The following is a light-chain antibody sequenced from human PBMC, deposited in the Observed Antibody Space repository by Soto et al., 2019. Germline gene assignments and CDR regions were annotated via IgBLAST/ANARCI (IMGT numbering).Light chain of an antibody. CDR1: QNICNY. CDR2: DAS. J-gene: IGKJ4*02. Sequence: DVQLTQSPSTLPASVGDRVAITCRATQNICNYLNWFQQRPGKTPQLLISDASHLEPGVPSRFSGQGSGTDFTLIISGLQPEDFATYYCQQYEDVPLTFGGGTRVEV. V-gene: IGKV1-33*01. CDR3: QQYEDVPLT.